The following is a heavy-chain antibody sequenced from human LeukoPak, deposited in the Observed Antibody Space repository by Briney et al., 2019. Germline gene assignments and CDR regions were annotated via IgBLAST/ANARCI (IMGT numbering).Heavy chain of an antibody. CDR3: ARSGYHFVGFDY. CDR1: GYSFTEYG. J-gene: IGHJ4*02. CDR2: ISAYNGNT. Sequence: ASVKVSCKASGYSFTEYGINWVRQAPGQGLEWMGWISAYNGNTNFAPKFQDRVIMTTDTSTSTAYMELRSLRSDDAAVYFCARSGYHFVGFDYWGQGTLVTVSS. V-gene: IGHV1-18*04. D-gene: IGHD3-22*01.